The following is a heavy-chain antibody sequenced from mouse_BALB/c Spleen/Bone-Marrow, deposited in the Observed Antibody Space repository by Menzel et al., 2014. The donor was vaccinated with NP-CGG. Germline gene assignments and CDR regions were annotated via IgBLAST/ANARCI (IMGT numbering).Heavy chain of an antibody. V-gene: IGHV1-7*01. CDR2: INPSTGYT. Sequence: QVQLKESGAELAKPGASVKMSCKASGYTFTSYWMHWVKQRPGQGLEWIGYINPSTGYTEYNQKFKDKATLTADKSSSTAYMQLSSLTSEDSAVYYCARPYGNYYLDYWGQGTSVTVSS. CDR3: ARPYGNYYLDY. D-gene: IGHD2-1*01. J-gene: IGHJ4*01. CDR1: GYTFTSYW.